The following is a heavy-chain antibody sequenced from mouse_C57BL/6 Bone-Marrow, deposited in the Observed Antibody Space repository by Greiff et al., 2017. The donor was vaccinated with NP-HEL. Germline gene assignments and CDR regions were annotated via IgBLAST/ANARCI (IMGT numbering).Heavy chain of an antibody. J-gene: IGHJ2*01. Sequence: QVQLQQPGAELVKPGASVKMSCKASGYTFTSYRLTWVKQRPGQGLEWIGDIYPGSGSTNYNEKFKSKATLTVDTSSSTAYMQLSSLTSEDSAVYYCARFRFYFDYWGQGTTLTVSS. CDR3: ARFRFYFDY. CDR1: GYTFTSYR. CDR2: IYPGSGST. V-gene: IGHV1-55*01.